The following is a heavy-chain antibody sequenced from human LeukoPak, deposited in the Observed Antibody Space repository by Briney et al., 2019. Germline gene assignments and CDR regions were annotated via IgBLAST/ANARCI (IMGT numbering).Heavy chain of an antibody. V-gene: IGHV3-48*01. CDR1: GFTFNYYS. CDR2: ISSDSDTV. CDR3: ARDKVRVGVGAFDY. Sequence: PGGSLRLSCAASGFTFNYYSLTWVRQAPGKGLEWVSYISSDSDTVFYADSVMGRFTISRDNGQNSLYLQMNSLRAGDTAVYFCARDKVRVGVGAFDYWGRGTLVTVSS. J-gene: IGHJ4*02. D-gene: IGHD3-3*01.